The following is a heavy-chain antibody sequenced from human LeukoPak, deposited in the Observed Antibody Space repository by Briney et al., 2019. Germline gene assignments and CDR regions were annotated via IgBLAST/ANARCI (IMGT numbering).Heavy chain of an antibody. CDR2: TNHSGST. V-gene: IGHV4-34*01. J-gene: IGHJ5*02. CDR1: GGSFSGYY. CDR3: ARVLWFGDP. D-gene: IGHD3-10*01. Sequence: SETLSLTCAVYGGSFSGYYWSWIRQPPGKGLEWIGETNHSGSTNYNPSLKSRVTISVDTSKNQFSLKLSSVTAADTAVYYCARVLWFGDPWGQGTLVTVSS.